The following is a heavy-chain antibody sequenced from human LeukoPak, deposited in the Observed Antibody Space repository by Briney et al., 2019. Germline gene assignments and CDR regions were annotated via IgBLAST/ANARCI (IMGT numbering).Heavy chain of an antibody. J-gene: IGHJ4*02. Sequence: KPSETLSLTCAVYGGSFSGYYWSWIRQPPGKGLEWIGEINHSGSTNYNPSLKSRVTISVDTSKNQFSLKLSPVTAADTAVYYCARAWSSGWYNYWGQGTLVTVSS. V-gene: IGHV4-34*01. CDR2: INHSGST. D-gene: IGHD6-19*01. CDR1: GGSFSGYY. CDR3: ARAWSSGWYNY.